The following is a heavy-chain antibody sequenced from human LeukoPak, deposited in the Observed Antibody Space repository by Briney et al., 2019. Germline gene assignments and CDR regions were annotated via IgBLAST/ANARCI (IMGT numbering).Heavy chain of an antibody. Sequence: SQTLSLTCAISGDSVSGNIATWYWIRQSPSRGLECLGRTYYRSKWYNDYAVSVKSRIIINPDTSKNQFSLHLNSVTPEDTAVYYCARGFNYEDSWGQGTLVTVSS. CDR2: TYYRSKWYN. CDR1: GDSVSGNIAT. D-gene: IGHD1-7*01. CDR3: ARGFNYEDS. V-gene: IGHV6-1*01. J-gene: IGHJ4*02.